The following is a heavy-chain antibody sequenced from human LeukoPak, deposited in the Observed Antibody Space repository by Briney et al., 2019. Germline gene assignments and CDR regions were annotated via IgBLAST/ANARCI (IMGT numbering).Heavy chain of an antibody. CDR3: AKDWIQFNRVYDCFDS. D-gene: IGHD3-16*01. CDR2: IGGHET. CDR1: GLTFSTNA. V-gene: IGHV3-23*01. Sequence: GGSLRLSCTTSGLTFSTNAMSWVRQAPGKGLEWVSTIGGHETFYADSVKGRFTISRDNSKNTVYLHMSSLRVEDTAVYYCAKDWIQFNRVYDCFDSWGQGTLVTVSS. J-gene: IGHJ4*02.